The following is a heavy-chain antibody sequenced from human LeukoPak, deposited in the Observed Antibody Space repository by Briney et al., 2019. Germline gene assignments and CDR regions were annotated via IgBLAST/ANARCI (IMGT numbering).Heavy chain of an antibody. CDR3: ARDGSPGTMGYFDY. Sequence: GRSLRLSCAASGFTFSSSAMHWVRQAPGKGLEWVAVISYDGSNKYYADSVKGRFTISRDNTKNTLYLQINSLRPEDTAVYYCARDGSPGTMGYFDYWGQGTLVTVSS. CDR2: ISYDGSNK. V-gene: IGHV3-30-3*01. J-gene: IGHJ4*02. CDR1: GFTFSSSA. D-gene: IGHD1-26*01.